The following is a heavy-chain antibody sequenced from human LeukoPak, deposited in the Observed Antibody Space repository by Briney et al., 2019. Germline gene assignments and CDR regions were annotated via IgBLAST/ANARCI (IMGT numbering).Heavy chain of an antibody. CDR1: GGSVSSANYY. Sequence: SETLSLTCTVSGGSVSSANYYWGWIRQPPRKGLEWIGYIHYTGSTNYNPSLKSRLTISVDTSKNQFSLKLTSVTAADTAVYYCAKDKHTTSSPRFDYWGQGTLVTVSS. V-gene: IGHV4-61*01. J-gene: IGHJ4*02. D-gene: IGHD6-6*01. CDR3: AKDKHTTSSPRFDY. CDR2: IHYTGST.